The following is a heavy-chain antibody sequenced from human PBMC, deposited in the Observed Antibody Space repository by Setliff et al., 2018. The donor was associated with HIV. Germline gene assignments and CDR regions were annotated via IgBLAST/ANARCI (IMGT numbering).Heavy chain of an antibody. Sequence: GASVKVSCKASGGTFSSYAISWVRQAPGQGLEWMGGIIPIFGTANYAQKFQGRVTITTDESTSTAYMELSSLRSEDTAVYYCARGDIVVRSPPFDDWGQGTLVTVSS. CDR3: ARGDIVVRSPPFDD. CDR2: IIPIFGTA. D-gene: IGHD2-15*01. V-gene: IGHV1-69*05. CDR1: GGTFSSYA. J-gene: IGHJ4*02.